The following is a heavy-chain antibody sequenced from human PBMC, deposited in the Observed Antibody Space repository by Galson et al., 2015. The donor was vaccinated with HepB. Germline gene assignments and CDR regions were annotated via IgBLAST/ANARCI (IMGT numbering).Heavy chain of an antibody. CDR2: IYPGDSDT. CDR1: GYSFTSYW. Sequence: QSGAEVKKPGESLKISCKGSGYSFTSYWIGWVRQMPGKGLEWMGIIYPGDSDTRYSPSFQGQVTISADKSISTAYLQWSSLKASDTAMYYCARRPYGLRYGGNYLDDAFDIWGQGTMVTVSS. CDR3: ARRPYGLRYGGNYLDDAFDI. D-gene: IGHD4-23*01. J-gene: IGHJ3*02. V-gene: IGHV5-51*03.